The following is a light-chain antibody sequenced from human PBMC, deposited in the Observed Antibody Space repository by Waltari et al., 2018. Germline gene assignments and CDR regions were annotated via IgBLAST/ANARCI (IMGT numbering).Light chain of an antibody. CDR2: GAT. CDR3: QQYNNWRWT. Sequence: IVMTQYSAPLSVSPGERATLSCRASQSVSSNLAWYQQKPGQAPRLLIYGATTRATGIPAKFSGSGSGTEGTLTISRLQSEDFAVYYCQQYNNWRWTGDQGTKVGIK. V-gene: IGKV3-15*01. CDR1: QSVSSN. J-gene: IGKJ1*01.